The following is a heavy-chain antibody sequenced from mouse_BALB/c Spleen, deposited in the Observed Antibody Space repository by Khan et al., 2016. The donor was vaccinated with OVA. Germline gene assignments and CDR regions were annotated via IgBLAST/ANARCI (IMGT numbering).Heavy chain of an antibody. CDR3: ARYYGNYGWYFDV. D-gene: IGHD2-1*01. J-gene: IGHJ1*01. V-gene: IGHV2-9*02. Sequence: VQLQQSGPGLVAPSQSLSITCTVSGFSLTSYGVHWVRQPPGKGLEWLGVIWTGGSTTYNSALMSRLSISKDNSKSPVFLKMNSLQTDDTAMYYCARYYGNYGWYFDVWGAGTTVTVSS. CDR2: IWTGGST. CDR1: GFSLTSYG.